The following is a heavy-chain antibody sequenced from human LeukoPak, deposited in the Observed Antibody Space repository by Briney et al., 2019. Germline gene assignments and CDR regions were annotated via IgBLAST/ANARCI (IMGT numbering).Heavy chain of an antibody. CDR2: IYYSGST. CDR1: GGSISSGDYY. J-gene: IGHJ4*02. D-gene: IGHD3-10*02. V-gene: IGHV4-30-4*01. CDR3: ARVYSAAPNFDY. Sequence: SETLSLTCTVSGGSISSGDYYWSWIRQPPGKGLEWIGYIYYSGSTFYNPSLKSRVTISVDTSKNQFSLKLSSVTAVDTAVYYCARVYSAAPNFDYWGQGTLVTVSS.